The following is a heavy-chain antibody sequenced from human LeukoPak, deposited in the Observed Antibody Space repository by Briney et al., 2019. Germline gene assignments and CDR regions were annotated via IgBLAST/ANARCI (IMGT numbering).Heavy chain of an antibody. J-gene: IGHJ4*02. D-gene: IGHD2-15*01. CDR2: IQYDGSSK. CDR1: GVTFSSYG. Sequence: GGSLRLSCAASGVTFSSYGMHWVRQAPGKGLEWVAFIQYDGSSKYYADSVKGRFTISRDNSKNTLYLQMNSLRAEDTAVYYCARRAGAYSHPYDYWGQGTLVTVSS. V-gene: IGHV3-30*02. CDR3: ARRAGAYSHPYDY.